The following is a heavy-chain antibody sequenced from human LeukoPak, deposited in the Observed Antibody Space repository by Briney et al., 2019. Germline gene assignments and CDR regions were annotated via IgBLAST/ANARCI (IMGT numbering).Heavy chain of an antibody. Sequence: RASVKVSCKASGYTFTSYDLNWVRQATGQGLEWMGIINPSGGSTSYAQKFQGRVTMTRDTSTSTVYMELSSLRSEDTAVYYCARGPQWLVDYWGQGTLVTVSS. CDR2: INPSGGST. V-gene: IGHV1-46*01. CDR3: ARGPQWLVDY. CDR1: GYTFTSYD. D-gene: IGHD6-19*01. J-gene: IGHJ4*02.